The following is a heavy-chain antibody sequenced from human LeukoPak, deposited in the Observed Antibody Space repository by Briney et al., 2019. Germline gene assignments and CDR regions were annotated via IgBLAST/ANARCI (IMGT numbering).Heavy chain of an antibody. V-gene: IGHV3-7*01. Sequence: GGSLRLSCAASGFIFSTFWMSWVRQAPGKGLEWVAHIKKDGTETYYVDSVKGRFTISRDNAKNPLYLRMNSLTAEDTAVYYCARALDNFYYFDLWGQGTLVTVSS. CDR2: IKKDGTET. CDR3: ARALDNFYYFDL. CDR1: GFIFSTFW. D-gene: IGHD3/OR15-3a*01. J-gene: IGHJ4*02.